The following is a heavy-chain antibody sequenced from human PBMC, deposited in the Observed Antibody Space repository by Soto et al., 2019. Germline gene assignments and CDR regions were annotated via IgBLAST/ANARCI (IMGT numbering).Heavy chain of an antibody. CDR2: INAGNGNT. D-gene: IGHD2-21*01. V-gene: IGHV1-3*01. J-gene: IGHJ6*03. Sequence: QVHLVQAGAEVRKPGASVQVSCKASGYNFSSHDIHWVRQAPGQGLEWMGWINAGNGNTRYSQKFQDRSTITRDASASTAYMELSSLRSEDTAIYYCARDSFYCGGRYCYHYSYYMEAWGKGTTVTVSS. CDR1: GYNFSSHD. CDR3: ARDSFYCGGRYCYHYSYYMEA.